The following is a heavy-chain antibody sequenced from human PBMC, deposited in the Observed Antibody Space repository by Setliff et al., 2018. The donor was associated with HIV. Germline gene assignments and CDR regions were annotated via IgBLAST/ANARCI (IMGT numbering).Heavy chain of an antibody. J-gene: IGHJ4*02. Sequence: PGGSLRLSCAASGFTVSSHYMSWVRQAPGKGLEWVSTIYSDGSTYHADSVNGRFTLSRDISENALYLQMNSLRPEDTAVFYCARVRLYSSALDYWGQGTLVTVSS. V-gene: IGHV3-66*02. CDR1: GFTVSSHY. D-gene: IGHD3-22*01. CDR2: IYSDGST. CDR3: ARVRLYSSALDY.